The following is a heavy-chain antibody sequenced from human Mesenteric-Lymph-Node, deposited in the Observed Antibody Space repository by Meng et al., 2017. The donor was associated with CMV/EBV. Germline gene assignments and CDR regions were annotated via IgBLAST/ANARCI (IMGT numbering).Heavy chain of an antibody. J-gene: IGHJ3*02. CDR1: GFIFNNFA. V-gene: IGHV3-30*04. D-gene: IGHD2-2*03. Sequence: GGSLRLSCAASGFIFNNFAMHWVRQAPGKGLEWVAVTSYDGKNSYYADSVKGRFTISRDKSKNTLYLQMNSLRAEDTAVYYCVGYCSSTRIRNAFDIWGQGTMVTVSS. CDR3: VGYCSSTRIRNAFDI. CDR2: TSYDGKNS.